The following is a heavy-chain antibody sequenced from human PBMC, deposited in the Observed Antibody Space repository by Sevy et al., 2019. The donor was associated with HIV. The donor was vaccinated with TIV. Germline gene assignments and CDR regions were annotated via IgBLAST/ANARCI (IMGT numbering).Heavy chain of an antibody. CDR2: INPNNGDA. CDR1: GYSFTGFY. Sequence: ASVKVSGKASGYSFTGFYIHWMRQAPGKGLEWMGRINPNNGDAKYAQKYQGRVTMTRDTSATTTYMELTSLRSDDTAMYYCARGYFGSGSYRLLYWGQGAPVTVSS. J-gene: IGHJ4*02. CDR3: ARGYFGSGSYRLLY. D-gene: IGHD3-10*01. V-gene: IGHV1-2*06.